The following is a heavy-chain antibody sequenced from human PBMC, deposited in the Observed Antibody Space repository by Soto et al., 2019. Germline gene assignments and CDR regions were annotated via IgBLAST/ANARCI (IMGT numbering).Heavy chain of an antibody. D-gene: IGHD6-19*01. J-gene: IGHJ6*01. CDR1: GGSFSNYY. CDR3: GRARGYSNGWGSYYSGMEG. Sequence: PSETLSLPCAIYGGSFSNYYCNWIRQPPWKGLEWLGKINHNGITNYSPSLKSRLTISVDTSKNQFSLKLISVTAADTAVYFCGRARGYSNGWGSYYSGMEGWGRLTTVT. CDR2: INHNGIT. V-gene: IGHV4-34*01.